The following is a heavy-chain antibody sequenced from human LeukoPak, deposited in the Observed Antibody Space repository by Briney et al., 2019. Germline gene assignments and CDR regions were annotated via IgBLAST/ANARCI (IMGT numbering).Heavy chain of an antibody. J-gene: IGHJ4*02. V-gene: IGHV3-23*01. CDR3: AKDAPNAYLDY. CDR1: GFAFSSYA. Sequence: GGSLRLSCAASGFAFSSYAMSWVRQAPGKGLEWVSTISGSGGSTYYADSVTGRFTISRDNSKNTLYLQMNTLRAEDTAVYYCAKDAPNAYLDYWGQGTLVTVSS. D-gene: IGHD4/OR15-4a*01. CDR2: ISGSGGST.